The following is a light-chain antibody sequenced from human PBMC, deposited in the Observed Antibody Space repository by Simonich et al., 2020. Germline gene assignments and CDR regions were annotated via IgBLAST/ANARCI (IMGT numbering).Light chain of an antibody. J-gene: IGLJ2*01. CDR3: QSYDSSNVV. Sequence: NFMLTQPHSVSESPGKTVTISCTLSSGSIASNYVQWYTPRPGSSPTTVIYEDNQRPSGVPDLFSGSIDSSSNSASLTISGLKTEDEADYYCQSYDSSNVVFGGGTKLTVL. CDR1: SGSIASNY. V-gene: IGLV6-57*01. CDR2: EDN.